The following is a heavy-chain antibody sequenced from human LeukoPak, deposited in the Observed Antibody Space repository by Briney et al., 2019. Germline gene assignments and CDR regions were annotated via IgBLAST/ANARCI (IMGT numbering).Heavy chain of an antibody. CDR1: GYTFTGYY. CDR2: INPNSGGT. CDR3: ARAGIRSSSSYHYYYYMDV. J-gene: IGHJ6*03. V-gene: IGHV1-2*02. Sequence: ASVKVSCKASGYTFTGYYMHWVRQAPGQGLEWMGWINPNSGGTNYAQKFQGRVTMTRDTSISTAYMELSRLRSDDTAVYYCARAGIRSSSSYHYYYYMDVWGKGTTVTVSS. D-gene: IGHD6-6*01.